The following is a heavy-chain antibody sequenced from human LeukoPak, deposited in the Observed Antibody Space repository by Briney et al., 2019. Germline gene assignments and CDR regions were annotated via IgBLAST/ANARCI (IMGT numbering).Heavy chain of an antibody. J-gene: IGHJ5*02. V-gene: IGHV1-69*05. D-gene: IGHD6-6*01. CDR2: IIPIFGTA. CDR1: GYTFTSYG. Sequence: SVKVSCKASGYTFTSYGFSWVRQAPGQGLEWMGGIIPIFGTANYAQKFQGRVTITTDESTSTAYMELSSLRSEDTAVYYCARDGIAARSRYNWFDPWGQGTLVTVSS. CDR3: ARDGIAARSRYNWFDP.